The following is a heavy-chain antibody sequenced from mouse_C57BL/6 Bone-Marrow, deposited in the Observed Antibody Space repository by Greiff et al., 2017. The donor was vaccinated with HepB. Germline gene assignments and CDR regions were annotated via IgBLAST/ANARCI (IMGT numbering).Heavy chain of an antibody. D-gene: IGHD2-12*01. CDR2: IYIGNGYT. Sequence: VQLKESGAELVRPGSSVKMSCKTSGYTFTSYGINWVKQRPGQGLEWIGYIYIGNGYTEYNEKFKCKATLTSDTSSSTAYMQLSSRTSEDSAIYFCARWLLYPNYAMDYWGQGTSVTVSS. V-gene: IGHV1-58*01. J-gene: IGHJ4*01. CDR1: GYTFTSYG. CDR3: ARWLLYPNYAMDY.